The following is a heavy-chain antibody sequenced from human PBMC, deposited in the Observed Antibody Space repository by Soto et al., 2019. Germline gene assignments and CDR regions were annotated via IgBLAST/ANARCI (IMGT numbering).Heavy chain of an antibody. Sequence: QITLKESGPTVVKPTQTLTLTCTFSGFSLTASGVGVGWIRQPPGKALEWLALIYWDDDQRYSPSLKSRLTITTDTSKNPVVLTMTSTDPVDTPTYYCARFLWSSTGLYYFDYWGQGTLVTVSS. CDR1: GFSLTASGVG. V-gene: IGHV2-5*02. J-gene: IGHJ4*02. CDR3: ARFLWSSTGLYYFDY. CDR2: IYWDDDQ. D-gene: IGHD2-2*01.